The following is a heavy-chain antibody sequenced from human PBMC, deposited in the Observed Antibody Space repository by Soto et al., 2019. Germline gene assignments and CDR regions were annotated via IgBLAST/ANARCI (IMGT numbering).Heavy chain of an antibody. CDR2: IYNSGTT. J-gene: IGHJ3*02. V-gene: IGHV4-30-4*01. CDR1: GGSISSGDYY. Sequence: PSGTLSLTCTVSGGSISSGDYYWNWIRQPPGKGLEWIGFIYNSGTTYYNPSLRSRVTISVDTSKNQFSLKLTSVTAADTAVYYCAXNDYDYVWESPGGDAFDIWARGTMVTV. D-gene: IGHD3-16*01. CDR3: AXNDYDYVWESPGGDAFDI.